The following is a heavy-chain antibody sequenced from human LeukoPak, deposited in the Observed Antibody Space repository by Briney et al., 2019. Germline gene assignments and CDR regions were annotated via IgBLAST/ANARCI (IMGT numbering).Heavy chain of an antibody. J-gene: IGHJ4*02. CDR2: IYYSGST. CDR3: ARGSVDTAMVHDFDY. V-gene: IGHV4-59*01. Sequence: SETLCLTCTVSGGSISSYYWSWIRQPPGKGLEWIGYIYYSGSTNYNPSLKSRVTISVDTSKNQFSLKLSSVTAADTAVYYCARGSVDTAMVHDFDYWGQGTLVTVSS. D-gene: IGHD5-18*01. CDR1: GGSISSYY.